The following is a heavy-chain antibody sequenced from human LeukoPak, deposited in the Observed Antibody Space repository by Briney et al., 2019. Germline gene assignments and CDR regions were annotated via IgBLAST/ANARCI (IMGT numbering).Heavy chain of an antibody. CDR1: GYTFTSYG. CDR3: ARDSVGQYYDILTGYYLAYYYFDY. V-gene: IGHV1-18*01. CDR2: INAYSGNT. Sequence: ASVKVSCKASGYTFTSYGISWVRQAPGQGLEWMGWINAYSGNTNYAQKLQGRVTMTTDTSTSTAYMELRSLRSDDTAVYYCARDSVGQYYDILTGYYLAYYYFDYWGQGTLVTVSS. D-gene: IGHD3-9*01. J-gene: IGHJ4*02.